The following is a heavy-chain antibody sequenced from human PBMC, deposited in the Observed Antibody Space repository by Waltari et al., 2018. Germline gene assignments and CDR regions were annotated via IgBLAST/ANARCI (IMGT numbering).Heavy chain of an antibody. V-gene: IGHV5-51*01. J-gene: IGHJ6*02. CDR1: GYSFTSYW. D-gene: IGHD6-19*01. CDR3: ASPSYYSSGWSLGMDV. CDR2: IYPGDADT. Sequence: EVQLVQSGAEVKKPGESLTISCKGSGYSFTSYWIGWVLPLTWKGLAWMGIIYPGDADTRYSPSFQGQVTISADKSISTAYLQWSSLKASDTAMYYCASPSYYSSGWSLGMDVWGQGTTVTVSS.